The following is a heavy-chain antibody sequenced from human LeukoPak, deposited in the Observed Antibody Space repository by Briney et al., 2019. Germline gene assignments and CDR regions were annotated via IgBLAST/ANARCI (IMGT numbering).Heavy chain of an antibody. CDR1: GGSISSGSHY. Sequence: SETLSLTCTVSGGSISSGSHYWSWIRQPAGKGLEWIGRIYTSGSTNYNPSLKSRVTISVDTSKNQFSLKLSSVTAADTAVYYCASSWGSSWYYFDYWGQGTLVTVSS. J-gene: IGHJ4*02. CDR3: ASSWGSSWYYFDY. V-gene: IGHV4-61*02. CDR2: IYTSGST. D-gene: IGHD6-13*01.